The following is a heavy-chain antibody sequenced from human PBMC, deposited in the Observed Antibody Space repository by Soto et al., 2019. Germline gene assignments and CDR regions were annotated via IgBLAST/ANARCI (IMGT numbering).Heavy chain of an antibody. CDR3: ARDFAYFDS. CDR2: VYHTGRT. J-gene: IGHJ4*02. V-gene: IGHV4-61*01. D-gene: IGHD3-3*01. CDR1: GGSFESGSYS. Sequence: SETLSLTCTVSGGSFESGSYSWGWIRQPPGKGLEWIGYVYHTGRTSYNPSLKSRVSISMDTSKNQFSLNLDSVTAADTAVYFCARDFAYFDSWGQGTLVTVSS.